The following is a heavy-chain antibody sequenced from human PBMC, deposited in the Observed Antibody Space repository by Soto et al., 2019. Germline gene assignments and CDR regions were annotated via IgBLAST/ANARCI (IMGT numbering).Heavy chain of an antibody. Sequence: GGSLRLSCAASGFTFSSYSMNWVRQAPGKGLEWVSYISSSSSTIYYADSVKGRFTISRDNAKNSLYLQMNSLRAEDTAVYYCARAVTIFSLDYWGQGTLVTVSS. V-gene: IGHV3-48*01. CDR2: ISSSSSTI. J-gene: IGHJ4*02. CDR3: ARAVTIFSLDY. D-gene: IGHD4-4*01. CDR1: GFTFSSYS.